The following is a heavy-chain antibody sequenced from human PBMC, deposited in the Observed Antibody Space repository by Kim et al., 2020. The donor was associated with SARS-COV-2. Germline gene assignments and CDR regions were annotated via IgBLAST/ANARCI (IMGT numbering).Heavy chain of an antibody. V-gene: IGHV3-73*01. Sequence: VKGRFTISRDDSKNTAYLQMNSLKTEDTAVYYCTRHAYYYDSSGYTPSLDWGQGTLVTVSS. CDR3: TRHAYYYDSSGYTPSLD. D-gene: IGHD3-22*01. J-gene: IGHJ4*02.